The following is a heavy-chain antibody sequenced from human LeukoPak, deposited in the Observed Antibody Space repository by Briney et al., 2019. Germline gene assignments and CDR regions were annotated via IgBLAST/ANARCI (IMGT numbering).Heavy chain of an antibody. CDR1: GGSFSGYY. Sequence: SETLSLTCAVYGGSFSGYYWSWIRQPPGKGLEWIGEINHSGSTNYNPSLKSRVTISVDTSKNQFSLKLSSVTAADTAVYYCARSQDYGGLYYFDYWGQGTLVTVSS. J-gene: IGHJ4*02. CDR3: ARSQDYGGLYYFDY. CDR2: INHSGST. V-gene: IGHV4-34*01. D-gene: IGHD4-23*01.